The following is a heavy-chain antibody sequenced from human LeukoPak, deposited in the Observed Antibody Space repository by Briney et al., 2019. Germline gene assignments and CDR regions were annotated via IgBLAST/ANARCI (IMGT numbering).Heavy chain of an antibody. J-gene: IGHJ3*02. CDR1: GGTFSSYA. CDR2: IIPILGIA. D-gene: IGHD5-24*01. CDR3: ARDRGGDGYPGAAFDI. Sequence: GASVKVSCKASGGTFSSYAISWVRQAPGQGLEWMGRIIPILGIANYAQKFQGRVTITADKSTSTAYMELSSLRSEDTAVYYCARDRGGDGYPGAAFDIWGQGTMVTVSS. V-gene: IGHV1-69*04.